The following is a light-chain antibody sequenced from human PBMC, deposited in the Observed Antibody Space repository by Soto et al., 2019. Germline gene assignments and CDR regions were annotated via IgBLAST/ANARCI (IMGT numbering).Light chain of an antibody. J-gene: IGLJ2*01. CDR1: NSNIGSNT. V-gene: IGLV1-44*01. CDR2: NTY. CDR3: AAWDDSLNHGV. Sequence: QSVLTQPPSASGTPGQSVTISCSGSNSNIGSNTVNWYQHLPGTAPKLLIYNTYRRPSGVPDRFSASKSGTSASLAISGLQSEDDADYYCAAWDDSLNHGVFGGGTKVTVL.